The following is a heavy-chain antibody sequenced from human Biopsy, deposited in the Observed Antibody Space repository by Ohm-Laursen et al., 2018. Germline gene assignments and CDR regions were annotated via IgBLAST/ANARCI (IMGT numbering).Heavy chain of an antibody. CDR2: IYPGGDT. D-gene: IGHD3-22*01. CDR1: GGDINNYY. Sequence: GTLSLTCNVSGGDINNYYWSWIRQPAGKGLEWIGRIYPGGDTNYNPSLKSRVTMSVDTSKKQLPLRLRSVTAADTAMYYCASVVLGPTNDAFGLWGQGTMVVVSS. CDR3: ASVVLGPTNDAFGL. J-gene: IGHJ3*01. V-gene: IGHV4-4*07.